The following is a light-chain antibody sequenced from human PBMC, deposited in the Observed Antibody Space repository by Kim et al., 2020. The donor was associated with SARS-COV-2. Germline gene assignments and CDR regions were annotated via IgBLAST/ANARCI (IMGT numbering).Light chain of an antibody. J-gene: IGKJ4*01. V-gene: IGKV2-28*01. Sequence: PASISCRSSQSLLHSNGYNYLDWYLQKPGQSPQLLIYLGSNRASGVPDRFSGSRSGTDFTLKISRVEAEDVGVYYCMQALQTPLTFGGGTKLEI. CDR2: LGS. CDR1: QSLLHSNGYNY. CDR3: MQALQTPLT.